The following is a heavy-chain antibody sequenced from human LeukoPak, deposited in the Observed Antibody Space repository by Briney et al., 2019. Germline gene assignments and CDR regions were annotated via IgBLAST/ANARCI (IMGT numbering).Heavy chain of an antibody. CDR2: MNPNSGNT. J-gene: IGHJ6*02. CDR3: ANEKWVKREGVYYYYGITV. CDR1: GYPFNTYD. Sequence: ASVKVSCKASGYPFNTYDINWVRQATGQGLEWMGWMNPNSGNTNCAQKFKGRVTMTRDTAMGTAYMELSSLTSEDTAVYYCANEKWVKREGVYYYYGITVWGQGTTVTVSS. D-gene: IGHD1-26*01. V-gene: IGHV1-8*01.